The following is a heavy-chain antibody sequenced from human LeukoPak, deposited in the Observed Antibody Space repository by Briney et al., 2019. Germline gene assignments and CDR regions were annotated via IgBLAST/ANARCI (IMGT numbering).Heavy chain of an antibody. J-gene: IGHJ4*02. CDR1: GFTFSSHA. D-gene: IGHD2-15*01. CDR3: TRDYRVGCTGGSCYPIDY. Sequence: PGRSLRLSCAASGFTFSSHAMHWVRQAPGKGLERVAVIAYDGTNKYYADSVKGRFTMSRDNSKNTLYLQMDSLRAEDTAVYYCTRDYRVGCTGGSCYPIDYWGQGTLVTVSS. V-gene: IGHV3-30*07. CDR2: IAYDGTNK.